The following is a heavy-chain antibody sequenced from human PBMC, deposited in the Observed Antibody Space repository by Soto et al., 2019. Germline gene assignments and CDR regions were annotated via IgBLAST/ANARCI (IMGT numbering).Heavy chain of an antibody. CDR3: SRDNSVLDPDCSGGSCFRYFDY. V-gene: IGHV3-20*04. CDR2: IKWNGGST. D-gene: IGHD2-15*01. CDR1: GFTFDDYG. Sequence: EVQLVESGGGVVRPGGSLRLSCAASGFTFDDYGMSWVRQAPGKGLEWVSGIKWNGGSTGYADSVKGRFTISRDNAKDSLYLQMNSLRAEYTALYYCSRDNSVLDPDCSGGSCFRYFDYWGQGTLVTVSS. J-gene: IGHJ4*01.